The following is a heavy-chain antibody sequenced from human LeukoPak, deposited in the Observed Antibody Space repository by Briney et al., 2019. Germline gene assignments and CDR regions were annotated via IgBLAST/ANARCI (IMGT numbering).Heavy chain of an antibody. J-gene: IGHJ4*02. CDR2: IYNSGTT. V-gene: IGHV4-39*07. CDR3: AREATCTGSPYYFDY. Sequence: PSETLSLTCTVSGDSISSTSYYWDWIRQPPGKGLEWIWSIYNSGTTYYNPSLKSRVTISVDTSKNQFSLKVSSVTAADTAVYYCAREATCTGSPYYFDYWGQGTLVTVSS. D-gene: IGHD2-8*02. CDR1: GDSISSTSYY.